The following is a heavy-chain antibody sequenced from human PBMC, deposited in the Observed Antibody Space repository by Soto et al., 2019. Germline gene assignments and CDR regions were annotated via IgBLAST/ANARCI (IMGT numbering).Heavy chain of an antibody. CDR3: ARDRGGLDY. CDR2: IWYDGSNK. V-gene: IGHV3-33*01. CDR1: GFTFSSYG. Sequence: QVQLVESGGGVVQPGRSLRLSCAASGFTFSSYGMHWVRQAPGKGLEWVAVIWYDGSNKYYADSVKGRFTISRDNSKNTLYLQMNSGRAEDTAVYYCARDRGGLDYWGQGTLVTVSS. J-gene: IGHJ4*02. D-gene: IGHD2-15*01.